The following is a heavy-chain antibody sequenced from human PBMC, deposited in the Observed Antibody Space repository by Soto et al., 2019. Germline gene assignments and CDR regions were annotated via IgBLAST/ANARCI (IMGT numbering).Heavy chain of an antibody. CDR3: ARGALVVPAAISPGPFDF. J-gene: IGHJ4*01. CDR2: IIPFFGTT. CDR1: GGTFSSYT. D-gene: IGHD2-2*02. V-gene: IGHV1-69*06. Sequence: ASVKVSCKTSGGTFSSYTISWVRQAPGQGLEWMGGIIPFFGTTDYAQKFQGRVTITADKSTSTAYMELSSLRSEDTAVYYCARGALVVPAAISPGPFDFWGDGTLFTVSS.